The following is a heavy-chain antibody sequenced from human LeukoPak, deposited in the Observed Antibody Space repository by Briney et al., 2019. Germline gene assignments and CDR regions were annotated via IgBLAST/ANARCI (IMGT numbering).Heavy chain of an antibody. D-gene: IGHD1-26*01. V-gene: IGHV3-23*01. J-gene: IGHJ4*02. CDR2: ISASGGAT. CDR3: AKEGLVGARYYFDY. Sequence: GGSLRLSCAASGFTFSSYAMSWVRQAPGKGLEWVSSISASGGATYSADSVKGRFTLSRDNSKNTLYLQMNSLRAEDTAVYYCAKEGLVGARYYFDYWGQGTLVTVSS. CDR1: GFTFSSYA.